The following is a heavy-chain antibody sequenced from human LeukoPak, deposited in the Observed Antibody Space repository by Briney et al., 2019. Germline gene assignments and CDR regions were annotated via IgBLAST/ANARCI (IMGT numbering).Heavy chain of an antibody. D-gene: IGHD5-12*01. CDR1: GFTFSSYG. CDR2: ISYDGSNK. J-gene: IGHJ6*02. CDR3: AKGVATITSLGGYYGMDV. Sequence: PGRSLRLSCAASGFTFSSYGMHWVRQAPGKGLEWVAVISYDGSNKYYADSVKGRFTISRDNSKNTLYLQMNSLRAEDTAVYYCAKGVATITSLGGYYGMDVWGQGTTVTVSS. V-gene: IGHV3-30*18.